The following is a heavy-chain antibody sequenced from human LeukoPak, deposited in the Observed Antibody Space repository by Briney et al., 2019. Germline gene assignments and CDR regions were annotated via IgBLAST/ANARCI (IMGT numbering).Heavy chain of an antibody. Sequence: GGSLRLSCAASGFTFSSYGMHWVRQAPGKGLEWVAVISYDGSNKYYADSVKGRFTISRDNSKNTPYLQMNSLRAEDTAVYYCAKSGYSYGRTQPFDYWGQGTLVTVSS. CDR1: GFTFSSYG. J-gene: IGHJ4*02. V-gene: IGHV3-30*18. D-gene: IGHD5-18*01. CDR3: AKSGYSYGRTQPFDY. CDR2: ISYDGSNK.